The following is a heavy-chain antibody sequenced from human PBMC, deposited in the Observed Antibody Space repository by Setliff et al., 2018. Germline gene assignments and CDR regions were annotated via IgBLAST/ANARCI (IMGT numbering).Heavy chain of an antibody. CDR1: GASISNDAYY. CDR2: IYTSWSS. V-gene: IGHV4-61*09. D-gene: IGHD3-3*01. Sequence: SETLSLTCTVSGASISNDAYYWSWVRQHPGKGLEWIGQIYTSWSSNYNPSLKGRASLSIDASKRQFSLKLTSVTAADTAVYYCARMCGFLYMDVWGKGTTVTVSS. J-gene: IGHJ6*03. CDR3: ARMCGFLYMDV.